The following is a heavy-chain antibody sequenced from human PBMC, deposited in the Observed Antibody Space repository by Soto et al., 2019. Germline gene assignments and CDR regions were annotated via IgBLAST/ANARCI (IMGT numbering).Heavy chain of an antibody. CDR2: IIPILTTP. J-gene: IGHJ6*02. D-gene: IGHD2-15*01. V-gene: IGHV1-69*01. CDR1: GGTFSIYG. Sequence: QVQLVQSGAEVKKTGSSVKVSCKASGGTFSIYGFSWVRQAPGQGTEWIGGIIPILTTPNCAQTFQGRVRIVTDETTTTVYMELSSLTFVATAVYYCATSVGIAPSGEDGMDDWGQGTSVTVSS. CDR3: ATSVGIAPSGEDGMDD.